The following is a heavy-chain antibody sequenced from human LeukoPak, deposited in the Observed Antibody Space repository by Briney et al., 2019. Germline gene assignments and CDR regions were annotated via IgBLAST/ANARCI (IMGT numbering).Heavy chain of an antibody. J-gene: IGHJ4*02. V-gene: IGHV1-8*01. CDR1: GYTFTSYD. CDR2: MNPNSGNT. CDR3: ARGLYDFWSGYYTGRFDY. Sequence: ASVKVSCKASGYTFTSYDINWVRQATGQGLEWMGWMNPNSGNTGYAQKFQGRVTMTRNTSISTAYMELSSLRSEDTAVYYCARGLYDFWSGYYTGRFDYWGQGTLVTVSS. D-gene: IGHD3-3*01.